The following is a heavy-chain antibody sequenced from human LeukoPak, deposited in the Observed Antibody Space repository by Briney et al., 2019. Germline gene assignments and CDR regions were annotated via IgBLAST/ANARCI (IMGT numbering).Heavy chain of an antibody. Sequence: SETLSLTCTVSGGSISSGSYYWSWIRQPAGKGLEWIGRIYTSGSTNYNPSLRSRVTISVDKSKNQFSLKVSSVTAEDTAVYYCARDKGYYYYYYMDVWGKGTTVTVSS. CDR3: ARDKGYYYYYYMDV. CDR1: GGSISSGSYY. CDR2: IYTSGST. V-gene: IGHV4-61*02. J-gene: IGHJ6*03.